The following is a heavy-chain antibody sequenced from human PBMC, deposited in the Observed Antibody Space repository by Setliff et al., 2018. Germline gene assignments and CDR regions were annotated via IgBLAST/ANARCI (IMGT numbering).Heavy chain of an antibody. CDR3: ARGYYFDY. CDR2: IIPILGIA. CDR1: GYTFTSYG. V-gene: IGHV1-69*10. J-gene: IGHJ4*02. Sequence: GASVKVSCKASGYTFTSYGISWVRQAPGQGLEWMGGIIPILGIANYAQKFQGRVTITADESTSTAYMELSSLRSEDTAVYYCARGYYFDYWGQGTVVTVSS.